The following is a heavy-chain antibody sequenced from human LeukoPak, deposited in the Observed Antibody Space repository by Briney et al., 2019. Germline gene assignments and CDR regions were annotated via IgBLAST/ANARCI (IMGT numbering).Heavy chain of an antibody. CDR3: ARGDSGSYYASLVGYYYMDV. D-gene: IGHD1-26*01. Sequence: SETLSLTCTVSGGSISSYYWSWIRQPPGKGLERIGYIYTSRSTNYNPSLKSRVTISVDTSKNQFSLKLSSVTAADMAVYYCARGDSGSYYASLVGYYYMDVCGKGTTVTVSS. V-gene: IGHV4-4*09. CDR2: IYTSRST. J-gene: IGHJ6*03. CDR1: GGSISSYY.